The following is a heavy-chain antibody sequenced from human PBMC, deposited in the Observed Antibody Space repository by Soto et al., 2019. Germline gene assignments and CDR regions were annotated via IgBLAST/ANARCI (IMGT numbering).Heavy chain of an antibody. Sequence: GGSLRLSCAASGFKFSNYAMSWVRQAPGKGLEWVSLISATGGDTYYADSVKGRFTISRYNSHTTLSLQLLSFTPKTTAASYFAKDRRAGGNSAFYFDFWGQGAQVTVSS. J-gene: IGHJ4*02. CDR3: AKDRRAGGNSAFYFDF. V-gene: IGHV3-23*01. CDR1: GFKFSNYA. CDR2: ISATGGDT. D-gene: IGHD3-16*01.